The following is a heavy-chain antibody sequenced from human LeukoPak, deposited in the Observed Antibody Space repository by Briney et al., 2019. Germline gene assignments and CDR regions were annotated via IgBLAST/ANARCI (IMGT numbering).Heavy chain of an antibody. D-gene: IGHD3-10*01. V-gene: IGHV4-34*01. CDR3: AASLWFGIYPDY. CDR2: FNHNWGA. Sequence: SETLSLTCAVYSGSFSGYYWTWFRQPPGKGLEWIGEFNHNWGAKFNPSLKSRVTISVDTSKNHLSLSLNSVTTADTAVYYCAASLWFGIYPDYWGQGSLVTVSS. CDR1: SGSFSGYY. J-gene: IGHJ4*02.